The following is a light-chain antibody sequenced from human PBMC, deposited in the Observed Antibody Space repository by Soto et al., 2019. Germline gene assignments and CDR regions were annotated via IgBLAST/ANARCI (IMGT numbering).Light chain of an antibody. V-gene: IGKV2D-29*02. CDR1: HSLLHITGETF. Sequence: DVVMNQTPLSLSVAPGQPASISCKSSHSLLHITGETFLFWYLQKPGQSPQPLIYEVSTRVSGVPDRFSGSGSGTDFTLEISRVETDDVGIYYCMQSTQLPPTFGQGTRLEIK. J-gene: IGKJ5*01. CDR3: MQSTQLPPT. CDR2: EVS.